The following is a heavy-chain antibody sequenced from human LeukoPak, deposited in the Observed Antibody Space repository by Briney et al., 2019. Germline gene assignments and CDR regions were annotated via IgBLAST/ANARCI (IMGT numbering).Heavy chain of an antibody. Sequence: GGSLRLSCAASGFTVTSNYMSWVRQAPGKGLEWVSVIYRGGSTCYADSVKGRFTISRDNSKNTLYLQMNSLRAEDTAVYYCARERFYYYDSSDYYGIFDYWGQGTLVTVSS. D-gene: IGHD3-22*01. V-gene: IGHV3-66*01. CDR2: IYRGGST. CDR3: ARERFYYYDSSDYYGIFDY. CDR1: GFTVTSNY. J-gene: IGHJ4*02.